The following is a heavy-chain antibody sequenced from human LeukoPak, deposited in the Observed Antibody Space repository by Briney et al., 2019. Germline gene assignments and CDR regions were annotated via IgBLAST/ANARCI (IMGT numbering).Heavy chain of an antibody. CDR3: ARGSYRFDI. V-gene: IGHV4-38-2*02. Sequence: SETLSLTCTVSGYSISSGYYWGWIRQPPGKGLEWIGSIYHSGSTYYNPSLKSRVTISVDTSKNQFSLKLSSVTAADTAVYYCARGSYRFDIWGQGTMVTVSS. D-gene: IGHD1-26*01. CDR2: IYHSGST. CDR1: GYSISSGYY. J-gene: IGHJ3*02.